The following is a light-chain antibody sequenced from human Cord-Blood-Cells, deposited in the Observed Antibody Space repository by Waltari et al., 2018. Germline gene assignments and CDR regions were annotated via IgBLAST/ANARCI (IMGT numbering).Light chain of an antibody. V-gene: IGKV1-5*03. CDR2: KAS. J-gene: IGKJ1*01. Sequence: DIQMTQSPSTLSASVGDRVTITCRARQSISSWLAWYQQKPGKAPKLLIYKASSLESGVPSRFSGSGSGTEFTLTISSLQPDDFATYYCQQSQTFGQGTKVEIK. CDR3: QQSQT. CDR1: QSISSW.